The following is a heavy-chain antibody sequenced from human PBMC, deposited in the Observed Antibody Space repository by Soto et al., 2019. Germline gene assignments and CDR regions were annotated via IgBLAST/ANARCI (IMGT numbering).Heavy chain of an antibody. Sequence: GSLRHRKRGSGFTLRPSFMSWVRQAPGKGLEWVSVIYSGGSTYYADSVKGRFTISRDNSKNTLYLQMNSLRAEDTAVYYCARDRSKFYVASEYWGQGT. J-gene: IGHJ4*02. CDR3: ARDRSKFYVASEY. CDR2: IYSGGST. CDR1: GFTLRPSF. V-gene: IGHV3-66*01. D-gene: IGHD2-15*01.